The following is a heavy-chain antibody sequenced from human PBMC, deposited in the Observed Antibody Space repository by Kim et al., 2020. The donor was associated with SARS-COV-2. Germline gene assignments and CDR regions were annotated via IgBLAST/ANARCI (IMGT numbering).Heavy chain of an antibody. V-gene: IGHV3-7*05. D-gene: IGHD3-22*01. CDR2: MDQNGGER. CDR3: ARHAGDNSAWFFDY. Sequence: GGSLRLSCEVSGFNLRSYWMSWVRQSPGKGLEWVADMDQNGGERHYLDSLQGRFTISRDSAKNTLFLEMNSLRAEDTAVYFCARHAGDNSAWFFDYWGQG. J-gene: IGHJ4*02. CDR1: GFNLRSYW.